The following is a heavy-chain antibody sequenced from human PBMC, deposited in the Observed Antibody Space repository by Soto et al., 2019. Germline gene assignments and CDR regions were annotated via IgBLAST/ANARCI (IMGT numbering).Heavy chain of an antibody. Sequence: HVQLQESGPGLVKPSETLSLTCTVSGVSISHYFWSCIRQPPGKGLEWIGYVYYSGTTNYNPSLKSRVTISVDTSKNQLSLRLSSVTAADTAVYYCARHGFGELLAPCDHWGQGTLVTVSS. CDR2: VYYSGTT. J-gene: IGHJ4*02. CDR1: GVSISHYF. V-gene: IGHV4-59*08. D-gene: IGHD3-10*01. CDR3: ARHGFGELLAPCDH.